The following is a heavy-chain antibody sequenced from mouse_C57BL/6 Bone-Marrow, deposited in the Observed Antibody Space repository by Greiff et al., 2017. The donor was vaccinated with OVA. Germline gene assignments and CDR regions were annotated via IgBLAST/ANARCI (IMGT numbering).Heavy chain of an antibody. CDR2: IYPGSGNT. Sequence: QVQLQQPGAELVKPGASVKLSCKASGYTFTSYWMHWVKQRPGRGLEWIGRIYPGSGNTYYNEKFKGKATLTAEKSSSTAYMQLSSLTSEDSAVYFCARNLYYFDYWGQGTTLTVSS. CDR1: GYTFTSYW. J-gene: IGHJ2*01. CDR3: ARNLYYFDY. V-gene: IGHV1-76*01.